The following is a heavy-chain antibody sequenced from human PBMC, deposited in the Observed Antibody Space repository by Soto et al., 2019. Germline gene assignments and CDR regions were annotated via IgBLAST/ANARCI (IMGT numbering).Heavy chain of an antibody. CDR2: IYYSGNT. J-gene: IGHJ5*02. D-gene: IGHD3-10*01. CDR1: GGSLSSYY. V-gene: IGHV4-59*12. CDR3: ARGRRAPYGSGSYYSNWFDP. Sequence: SETLSLTCTVSGGSLSSYYWTWIRQPPGKGLEWIGYIYYSGNTNYNPSLKNRVTISVDTSKNQFSLKLSSVTAADTAVYYCARGRRAPYGSGSYYSNWFDPWGQGTLVTVSS.